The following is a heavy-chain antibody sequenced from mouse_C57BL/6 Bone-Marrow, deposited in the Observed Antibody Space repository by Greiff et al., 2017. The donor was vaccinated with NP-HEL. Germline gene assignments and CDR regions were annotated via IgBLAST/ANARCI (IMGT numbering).Heavy chain of an antibody. CDR3: ARERDDGYYGFAY. CDR1: GYSITSGYY. J-gene: IGHJ3*01. Sequence: EVKLMESGPGLVKPSQSLSLTCSVTGYSITSGYYWNWIRQFPGNKLEWMGYISYDGSNNYNPSLKNRISITRDTSKNQFFLKLNSVTTEDTATYYCARERDDGYYGFAYWGQGTLVTVSA. CDR2: ISYDGSN. D-gene: IGHD2-3*01. V-gene: IGHV3-6*01.